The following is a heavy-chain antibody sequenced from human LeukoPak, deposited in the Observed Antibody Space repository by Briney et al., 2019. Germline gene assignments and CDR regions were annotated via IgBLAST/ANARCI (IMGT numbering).Heavy chain of an antibody. Sequence: GGSLRLSCAATGFTFGGYDMGWVRQAPGKGLEWVPVISGSGSSSYYADSVKGRFTISRDNSKNTLHLLMNSLRAEDTAVYYCAKGFSSFDYWGQGTLVTVSS. J-gene: IGHJ4*02. D-gene: IGHD2/OR15-2a*01. V-gene: IGHV3-23*01. CDR1: GFTFGGYD. CDR3: AKGFSSFDY. CDR2: ISGSGSSS.